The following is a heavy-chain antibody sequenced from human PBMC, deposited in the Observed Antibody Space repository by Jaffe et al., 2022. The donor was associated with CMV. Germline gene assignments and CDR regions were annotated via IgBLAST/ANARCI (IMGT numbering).Heavy chain of an antibody. V-gene: IGHV4-34*01. D-gene: IGHD6-6*01. CDR3: ARKRKSIAARRGWFDP. CDR1: GGSFSGYY. CDR2: INHSGST. Sequence: QVQLQQWGAGLLKPSETLSLTCAVYGGSFSGYYWSWIRQPPGKGLEWIGEINHSGSTNYNPSLKSRVTISVDTSKNQFSLKLSSVTAADTAVYYCARKRKSIAARRGWFDPWGQGTLVTVSS. J-gene: IGHJ5*02.